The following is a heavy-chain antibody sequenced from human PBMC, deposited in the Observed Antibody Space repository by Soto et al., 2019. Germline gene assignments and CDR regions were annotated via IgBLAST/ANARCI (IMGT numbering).Heavy chain of an antibody. CDR3: AKDRGSDFWSGYLHFDY. CDR2: INPSGGST. Sequence: DSVKVSCKASGYIFTDYYMHWVRQAPGQGLEWMGIINPSGGSTSYAQKFQGRVTMTRDTSTNTAYMELSSLRSEDTAVYYCAKDRGSDFWSGYLHFDYWGQGNLVTVSS. CDR1: GYIFTDYY. V-gene: IGHV1-46*01. D-gene: IGHD3-3*01. J-gene: IGHJ4*02.